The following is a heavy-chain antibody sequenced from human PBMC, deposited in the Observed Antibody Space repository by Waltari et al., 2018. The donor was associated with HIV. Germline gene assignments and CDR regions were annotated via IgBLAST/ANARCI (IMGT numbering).Heavy chain of an antibody. J-gene: IGHJ6*02. Sequence: QVQLVQSGAEVKKPGASVTVSCKASGYTFSGHYIPWVRQPPGQGLEWLGRIDPDSGLANYAQTFQGRVTMTRAKSIGTVYLKLSGLRSDDTALYYCARMYYGSWFTMADYGLDVWGQGTTVTVSS. D-gene: IGHD3-10*01. CDR3: ARMYYGSWFTMADYGLDV. CDR1: GYTFSGHY. V-gene: IGHV1-2*06. CDR2: IDPDSGLA.